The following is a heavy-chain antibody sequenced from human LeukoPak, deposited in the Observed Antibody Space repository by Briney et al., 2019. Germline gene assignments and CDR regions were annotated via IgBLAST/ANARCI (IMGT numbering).Heavy chain of an antibody. CDR1: GGSISSCY. CDR3: ARSYSSSWIDY. V-gene: IGHV4-59*01. Sequence: SETLSLTCTVSGGSISSCYWSWIRQPPGRGLEWIGYIYYSGNTNYNPSLKSRVTMSVDTSKNQFSLKLSSVTAADTAVYYCARSYSSSWIDYWGQGTLVTVSS. CDR2: IYYSGNT. D-gene: IGHD6-13*01. J-gene: IGHJ4*02.